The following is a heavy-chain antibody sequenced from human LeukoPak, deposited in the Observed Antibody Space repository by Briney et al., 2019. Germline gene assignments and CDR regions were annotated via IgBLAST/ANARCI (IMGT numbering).Heavy chain of an antibody. CDR1: GYTFTSYD. Sequence: ASVKVSCKASGYTFTSYDINWVRQATGQGLEWMGWMNPNSGNTGYAQKFQGRVTMTRNTSISTAYMELSSLRSEDTAVYYCARGRELAVFSFRDVWGKGTTVTISS. J-gene: IGHJ6*04. CDR3: ARGRELAVFSFRDV. D-gene: IGHD2/OR15-2a*01. CDR2: MNPNSGNT. V-gene: IGHV1-8*01.